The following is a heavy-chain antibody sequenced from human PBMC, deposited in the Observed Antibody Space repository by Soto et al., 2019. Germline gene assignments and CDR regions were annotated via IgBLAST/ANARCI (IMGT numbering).Heavy chain of an antibody. J-gene: IGHJ6*02. CDR1: DDSSSNYK. CDR3: VRQGFGRLHGLVDV. CDR2: IDSNGGT. V-gene: IGHV4-59*08. D-gene: IGHD3-10*01. Sequence: SETLSLTCAVSDDSSSNYKWSWIRQPPGRRLEWIGYIDSNGGTSYNPSLQSRVTISIDTSTKQFFLKLSSVTAADTAVYYCVRQGFGRLHGLVDVWGQGTTVTVSS.